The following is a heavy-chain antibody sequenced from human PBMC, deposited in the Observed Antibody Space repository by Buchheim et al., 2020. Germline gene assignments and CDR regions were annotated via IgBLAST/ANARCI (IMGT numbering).Heavy chain of an antibody. V-gene: IGHV3-74*01. CDR1: GFSFSNYW. J-gene: IGHJ3*01. CDR2: IRSDGSTT. Sequence: EAHLVESGGGLAQPGGSLRLSCAASGFSFSNYWMHWVRQIPGEGLAWVARIRSDGSTTAYADFVNGRFTISRDNAKNTLYLQMNNLRVEDSAVYFCARVNDSNYESFDVWG. CDR3: ARVNDSNYESFDV. D-gene: IGHD5-24*01.